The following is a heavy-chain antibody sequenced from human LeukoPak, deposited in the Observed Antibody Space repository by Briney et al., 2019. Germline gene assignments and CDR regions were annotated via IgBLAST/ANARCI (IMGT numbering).Heavy chain of an antibody. CDR2: INHNRST. J-gene: IGHJ4*02. CDR1: GGTFSGYY. V-gene: IGHV4-34*01. CDR3: ARGKRGIAARRSPRFDY. Sequence: DTLSLTCAVYGGTFSGYYWRWIRQPPGKGLEWIGEINHNRSTNYNPYLKSRVTISVDTSKNQFSLKLSSVTAADTAVYYCARGKRGIAARRSPRFDYCGQGTLVTVSS. D-gene: IGHD6-6*01.